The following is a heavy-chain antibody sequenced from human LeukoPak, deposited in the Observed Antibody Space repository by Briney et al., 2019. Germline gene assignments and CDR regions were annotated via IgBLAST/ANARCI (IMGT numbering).Heavy chain of an antibody. CDR2: IYYSGST. Sequence: KPSETLSLTCTVSGGSISSSSYYWGWIRQPPGKGLEWIGSIYYSGSTYYNPSLKSRVTISVDTSKNQFSLKLSSVTAADTAVYYCARVSRIAARGYYFDYWGQGTLVTVSS. CDR1: GGSISSSSYY. J-gene: IGHJ4*02. V-gene: IGHV4-39*07. D-gene: IGHD6-6*01. CDR3: ARVSRIAARGYYFDY.